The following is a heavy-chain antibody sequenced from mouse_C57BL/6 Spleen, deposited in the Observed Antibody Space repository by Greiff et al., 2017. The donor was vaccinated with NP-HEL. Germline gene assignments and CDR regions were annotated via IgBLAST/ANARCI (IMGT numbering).Heavy chain of an antibody. D-gene: IGHD1-1*01. J-gene: IGHJ2*01. CDR3: ARGVYYGSSVYYFDY. CDR2: IYPGSGST. V-gene: IGHV1-55*01. Sequence: VQLQQPGAELVKPGASVKMSCKASGYTFTSYWITWVKQRPGQGLEWIGDIYPGSGSTNYNEKFKSKATLTVDTSSSTAYMQLSSLTSEDSAVYYCARGVYYGSSVYYFDYWGQGTTLTVSS. CDR1: GYTFTSYW.